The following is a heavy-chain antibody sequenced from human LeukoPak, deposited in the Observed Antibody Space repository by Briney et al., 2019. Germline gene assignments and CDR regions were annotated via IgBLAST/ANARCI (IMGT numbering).Heavy chain of an antibody. J-gene: IGHJ4*02. CDR2: INHSGST. D-gene: IGHD2-2*01. CDR1: GGSFSGYY. CDR3: ARGSALRYCSSTSCLPLNPFDY. Sequence: SETLSLTCAVYGGSFSGYYWSWIRQPPGKGLEWIGEINHSGSTNYNPPLKSRATISVDTSKNQFSLKLSSVTAADTAVYYCARGSALRYCSSTSCLPLNPFDYWGQGTLVTVSS. V-gene: IGHV4-34*01.